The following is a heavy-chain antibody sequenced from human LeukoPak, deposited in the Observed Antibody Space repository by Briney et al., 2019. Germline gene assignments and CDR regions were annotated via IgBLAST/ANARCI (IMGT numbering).Heavy chain of an antibody. V-gene: IGHV4-59*08. D-gene: IGHD2-2*01. Sequence: SATLSLTFTVSGGSISRYYWSWIRQPPGKGLEWIGYIYYSGSTNYNPSLKSRVTISVDTSKNQFSLKLSSVTAADTAVYYCARSSVPAAFNWFDPWGQGTLVTVSS. CDR3: ARSSVPAAFNWFDP. J-gene: IGHJ5*02. CDR2: IYYSGST. CDR1: GGSISRYY.